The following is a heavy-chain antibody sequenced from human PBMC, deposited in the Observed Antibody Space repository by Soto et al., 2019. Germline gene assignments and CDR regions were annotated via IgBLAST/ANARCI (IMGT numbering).Heavy chain of an antibody. Sequence: QVQLVQSGAEVRQPASSVKVSWKTSGGTFSSYAISWVRQAPGQGLEWMGGIVPIVDTSTYAQKFQGRVTITADEYTSTVYMELSSLRSDDTAVYYCVRVVAIPGYPDNWGQGTLVTVSS. CDR2: IVPIVDTS. V-gene: IGHV1-69*12. CDR3: VRVVAIPGYPDN. CDR1: GGTFSSYA. D-gene: IGHD5-12*01. J-gene: IGHJ4*02.